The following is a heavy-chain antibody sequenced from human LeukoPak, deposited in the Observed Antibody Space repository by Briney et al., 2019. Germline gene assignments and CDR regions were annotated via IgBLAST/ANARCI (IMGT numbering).Heavy chain of an antibody. D-gene: IGHD1-14*01. CDR2: ISWNSGSI. CDR1: GFTFSSYG. V-gene: IGHV3-9*01. Sequence: GGTLRLSCAASGFTFSSYGMSWVRQAPGKGLEWVSGISWNSGSIGYADSVKGRFTISRDNAKNSLYLQMNSLRAEDTALYYCAKDANHYYYYMDVWGKGTTVTISS. CDR3: AKDANHYYYYMDV. J-gene: IGHJ6*03.